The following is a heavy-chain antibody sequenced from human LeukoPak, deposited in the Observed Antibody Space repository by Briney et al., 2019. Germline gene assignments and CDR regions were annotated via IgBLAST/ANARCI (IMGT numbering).Heavy chain of an antibody. V-gene: IGHV3-23*01. CDR2: ISGSGGST. Sequence: GGSLRLSCAASGFTFSSYAMSWVRQAPGKGLEWVSAISGSGGSTYYADSVKGRFTISRDNAKNSLYLQMNSLRAEDTAVYYCARDTVPWQQLVPFEGYYFDYWGQGTLVTVSS. CDR1: GFTFSSYA. D-gene: IGHD6-13*01. J-gene: IGHJ4*02. CDR3: ARDTVPWQQLVPFEGYYFDY.